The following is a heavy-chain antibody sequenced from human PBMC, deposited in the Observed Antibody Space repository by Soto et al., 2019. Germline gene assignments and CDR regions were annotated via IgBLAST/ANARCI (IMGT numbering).Heavy chain of an antibody. V-gene: IGHV2-5*01. CDR2: IYWNDDK. CDR3: AHSLAMVVRGEIFDY. D-gene: IGHD3-10*01. Sequence: QITLKESGPTLVKPTQTLTLTCTFSGFSLSTSGVGVGWIRQPPGKALEWLALIYWNDDKRYSPSLKSRLTITKDTSKNQGVLTMANMDPVETATYYCAHSLAMVVRGEIFDYWGQGTLVTVSS. J-gene: IGHJ4*02. CDR1: GFSLSTSGVG.